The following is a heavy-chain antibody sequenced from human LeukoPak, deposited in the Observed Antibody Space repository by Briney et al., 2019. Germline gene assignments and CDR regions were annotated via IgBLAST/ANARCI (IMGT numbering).Heavy chain of an antibody. Sequence: WGSLRLSCAASGFTFSSYAMSWVRQAPGKGLEWVSAISGSGGSTYYADSVKGRFTISRDNSKNTLYLQMNSLRAEDTAVYYCAKDLWAAAGTVNWFDPWGQGTLVTVSS. CDR3: AKDLWAAAGTVNWFDP. CDR2: ISGSGGST. J-gene: IGHJ5*02. V-gene: IGHV3-23*01. CDR1: GFTFSSYA. D-gene: IGHD6-13*01.